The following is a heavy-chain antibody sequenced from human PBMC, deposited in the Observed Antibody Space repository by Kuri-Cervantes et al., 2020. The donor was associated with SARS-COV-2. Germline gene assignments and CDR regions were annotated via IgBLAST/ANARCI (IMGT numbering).Heavy chain of an antibody. J-gene: IGHJ3*02. Sequence: SVKVSCKASGGTFSSYAISWVRQAPGQGLEWTGGIIPIFGTANYAQKFQGRVTITADKSTSTAYMELSSLRSEDTAVYYCARDLQRGTFDIWGQGTMVTVSS. CDR2: IIPIFGTA. CDR3: ARDLQRGTFDI. V-gene: IGHV1-69*06. D-gene: IGHD1-14*01. CDR1: GGTFSSYA.